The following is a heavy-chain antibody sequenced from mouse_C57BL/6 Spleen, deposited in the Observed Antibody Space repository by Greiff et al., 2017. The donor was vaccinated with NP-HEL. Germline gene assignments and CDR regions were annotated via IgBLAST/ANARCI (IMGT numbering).Heavy chain of an antibody. CDR2: IYPGSGNT. CDR3: ARKRAFYAMDY. D-gene: IGHD3-3*01. CDR1: GYTFTDYY. V-gene: IGHV1-76*01. Sequence: QVQLQQSGAELVRPGASVKLSCKASGYTFTDYYINWVKQRPGQGLEWIARIYPGSGNTYYNEKFKGKATLTAEKSSSTAYMQLSSLTSEDSAVYFCARKRAFYAMDYWGQGTSVTVSS. J-gene: IGHJ4*01.